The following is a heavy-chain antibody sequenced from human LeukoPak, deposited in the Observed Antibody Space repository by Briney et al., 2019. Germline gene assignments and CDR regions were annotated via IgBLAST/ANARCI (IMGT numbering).Heavy chain of an antibody. D-gene: IGHD6-13*01. Sequence: GGSLRLSCAASGFTFSSYGMHWVLQAPGKGLEWVAVISYDGSNKYYADSVKGRFTISRDNSKNTLYLQMNSLRAEDTAVYYCARFPSSSWRNYWGQGTLVTVSS. CDR2: ISYDGSNK. CDR3: ARFPSSSWRNY. CDR1: GFTFSSYG. J-gene: IGHJ4*02. V-gene: IGHV3-30*03.